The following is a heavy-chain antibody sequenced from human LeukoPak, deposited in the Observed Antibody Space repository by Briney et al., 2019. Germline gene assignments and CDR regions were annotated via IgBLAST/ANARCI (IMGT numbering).Heavy chain of an antibody. D-gene: IGHD6-13*01. V-gene: IGHV3-7*01. J-gene: IGHJ4*02. CDR2: IHHDESEK. CDR3: SRWVSQYYFDF. Sequence: HPGGSLRLSCEASGFNLNYYWLGWVRQAPGKGLEWVALIHHDESEKYYVDSVKGRFSISRDNAKSSVYLQMDSLRVDDTAIYYCSRWVSQYYFDFWGQGALVSVSS. CDR1: GFNLNYYW.